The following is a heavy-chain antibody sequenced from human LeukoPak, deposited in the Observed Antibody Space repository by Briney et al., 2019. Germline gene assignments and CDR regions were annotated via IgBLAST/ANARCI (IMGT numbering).Heavy chain of an antibody. CDR3: ARQVTNMLLLSINWFDT. CDR1: GGSISSSSYD. J-gene: IGHJ5*02. CDR2: IYYSGST. Sequence: SETLSLTCTVSGGSISSSSYDWGWIRQPPGKGLEWIGSIYYSGSTYYNPSLKSRVTISVDTSKNQFSLKLSSVTAADTAVYYCARQVTNMLLLSINWFDTWGQGSLVTVSS. V-gene: IGHV4-39*01. D-gene: IGHD3-22*01.